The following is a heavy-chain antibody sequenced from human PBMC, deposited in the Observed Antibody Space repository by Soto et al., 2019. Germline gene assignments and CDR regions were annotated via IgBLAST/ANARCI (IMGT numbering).Heavy chain of an antibody. D-gene: IGHD2-21*02. CDR1: GLDFSGFS. Sequence: EVQFLESGGGLVQPGGSLRLSGATSGLDFSGFSRNWVRQAPGKGLEWVSSIGISSTITYYADSVKGRFTISRDNSKSTLYLQMDSLKVEDTAFYYCASIQTFMVLTPRDFWGRGTLVTVSA. J-gene: IGHJ4*02. V-gene: IGHV3-23*05. CDR2: IGISSTIT. CDR3: ASIQTFMVLTPRDF.